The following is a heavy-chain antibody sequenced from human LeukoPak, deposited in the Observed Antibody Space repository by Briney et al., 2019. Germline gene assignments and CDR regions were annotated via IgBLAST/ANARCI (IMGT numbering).Heavy chain of an antibody. J-gene: IGHJ4*02. CDR1: XXTFXXXA. V-gene: IGHV1-69*05. Sequence: SXXTFXXXAISWVRQAPGQGLEWMGGIIPISGSAKYTQKFQGRVTITTDESTNTAYMELRSLRSEDTAVYYCATTMGYLDYCSGGTCYSMLDWGQGTLVTVFS. D-gene: IGHD2-15*01. CDR2: IIPISGSA. CDR3: ATTMGYLDYCSGGTCYSMLD.